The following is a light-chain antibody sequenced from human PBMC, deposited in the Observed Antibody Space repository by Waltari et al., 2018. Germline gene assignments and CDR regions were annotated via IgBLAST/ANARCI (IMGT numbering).Light chain of an antibody. V-gene: IGLV3-21*02. CDR2: VDS. Sequence: SYDLTQPPSVSAASGQTARHTCGGDNIGSKYVHWYQQKPAQVPVQVIFVDSKRPSGIPERFSGSNSGNTATLTISGVEAGDEADYYCQVWDSSSDHYIFGAGTRLTVL. J-gene: IGLJ1*01. CDR3: QVWDSSSDHYI. CDR1: NIGSKY.